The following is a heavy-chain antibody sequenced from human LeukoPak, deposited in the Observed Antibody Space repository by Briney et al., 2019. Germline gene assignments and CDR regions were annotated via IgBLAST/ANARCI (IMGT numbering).Heavy chain of an antibody. J-gene: IGHJ6*02. CDR2: IYYSGST. V-gene: IGHV4-59*08. CDR1: GGSISSYY. D-gene: IGHD6-13*01. Sequence: SETLSLTCTVSGGSISSYYWSWIRQPPGKGLEWTGYIYYSGSTNYNPSLKSRVTISVDTSKNQFSLKLSSVTAADTAVYYCARSPKLNHPGIAAAPYSYYYYGMDVWGQGTTVTVSS. CDR3: ARSPKLNHPGIAAAPYSYYYYGMDV.